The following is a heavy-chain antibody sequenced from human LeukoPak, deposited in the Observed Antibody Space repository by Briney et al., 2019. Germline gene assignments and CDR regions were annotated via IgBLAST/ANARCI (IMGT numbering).Heavy chain of an antibody. V-gene: IGHV3-74*01. CDR3: ARDDYSSADY. CDR1: GFTFSNYW. Sequence: PGGSLRLSCAASGFTFSNYWMHWVRHAPGKGLVWVSRVNRDGSSTYYADSVKGRFTISRDKAKNTLYLQMNSLRAEDTAVYFCARDDYSSADYWGQGTLVTVSS. J-gene: IGHJ4*02. D-gene: IGHD6-25*01. CDR2: VNRDGSST.